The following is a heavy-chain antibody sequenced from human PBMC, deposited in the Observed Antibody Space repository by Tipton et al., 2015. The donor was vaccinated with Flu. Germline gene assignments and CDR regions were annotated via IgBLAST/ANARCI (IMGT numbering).Heavy chain of an antibody. J-gene: IGHJ6*02. CDR2: ISAYNGNT. V-gene: IGHV1-18*01. CDR3: ARVDSGYDDQNLYYYYGMDV. D-gene: IGHD5-12*01. CDR1: GYTFTSYG. Sequence: QMQLVQSGAEVKKPGASVKVSCKASGYTFTSYGISWVRQAPGQGLEWMGWISAYNGNTNYAQKLQGRVTMTTDTSTSTAYMELRSLRSDDTAVYYCARVDSGYDDQNLYYYYGMDVWGQGTTVTVSS.